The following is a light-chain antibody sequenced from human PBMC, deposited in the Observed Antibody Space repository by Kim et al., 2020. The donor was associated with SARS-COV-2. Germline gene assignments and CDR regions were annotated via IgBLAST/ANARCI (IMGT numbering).Light chain of an antibody. Sequence: QSALTQPASVSGSPGQSITISCTGTSSDVGGYNYVSCYQQHPGKAPKLMIYDVSNRPSGVSNRFSGSKSGNTASLTISGLQAEDEADYYCSSYTSSSTLEVFGTGTKVTVL. V-gene: IGLV2-14*03. J-gene: IGLJ1*01. CDR2: DVS. CDR3: SSYTSSSTLEV. CDR1: SSDVGGYNY.